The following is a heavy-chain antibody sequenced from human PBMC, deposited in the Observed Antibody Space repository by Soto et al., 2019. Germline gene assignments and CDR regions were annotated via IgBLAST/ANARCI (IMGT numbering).Heavy chain of an antibody. CDR3: ARYYDSSGTQRYYGMDV. D-gene: IGHD3-22*01. Sequence: QVQLQESGPGLVKPSGTLSLTCAVSGGSISSSNWWSWVRQPPGKGLEWIGEIYHSGSTNYNPSLNTRVTISVDKSKNQFSLKLSSVADADTAVYYCARYYDSSGTQRYYGMDVWGHGTTVTVSS. V-gene: IGHV4-4*02. CDR1: GGSISSSNW. CDR2: IYHSGST. J-gene: IGHJ6*02.